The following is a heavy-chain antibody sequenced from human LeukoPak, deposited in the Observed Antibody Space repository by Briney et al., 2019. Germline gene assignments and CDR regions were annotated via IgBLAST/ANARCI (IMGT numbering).Heavy chain of an antibody. Sequence: SETLSLTCAVYGVSFSGYYWSWIRQPPGKGLEWIGEINHSGSTNYNPSLKSRVTTSVDTSKNQFSLKLSSVTAADTAVYYCAAVLEWLYNWFDPWGQGTLVTVSS. V-gene: IGHV4-34*01. CDR1: GVSFSGYY. J-gene: IGHJ5*02. D-gene: IGHD3-3*01. CDR3: AAVLEWLYNWFDP. CDR2: INHSGST.